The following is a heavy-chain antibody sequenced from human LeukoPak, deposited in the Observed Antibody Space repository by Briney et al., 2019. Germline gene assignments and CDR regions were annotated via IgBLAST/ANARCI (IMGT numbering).Heavy chain of an antibody. J-gene: IGHJ4*02. Sequence: GGSLRLSCAASGFTFSSYWMSWVRRAPGKGLEWVSAINGGSSGSTYYTDSVKGRFTISRDNSKNTLYLQMNSLRAEDTAVYYCAKTHYDILDFWGQGTLVTVSS. CDR2: INGGSSGST. V-gene: IGHV3-23*01. D-gene: IGHD3-9*01. CDR3: AKTHYDILDF. CDR1: GFTFSSYW.